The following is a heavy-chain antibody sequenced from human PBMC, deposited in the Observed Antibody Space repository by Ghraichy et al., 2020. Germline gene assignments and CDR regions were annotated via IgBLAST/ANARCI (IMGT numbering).Heavy chain of an antibody. D-gene: IGHD2-15*01. V-gene: IGHV3-30-3*01. Sequence: GGSLRLSCAASGFSFSTYAIHWVRQAPGKGLEWVAVISYDGTNRYYADSVKGRFTISRDNSENTLYLQTKSLRTEDTAIYYCARSREEIVVRAYMDVWGKGTTVTVSS. CDR3: ARSREEIVVRAYMDV. CDR1: GFSFSTYA. CDR2: ISYDGTNR. J-gene: IGHJ6*03.